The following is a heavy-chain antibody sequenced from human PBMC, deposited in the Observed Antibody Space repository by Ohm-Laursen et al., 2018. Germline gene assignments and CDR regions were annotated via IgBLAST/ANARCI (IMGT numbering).Heavy chain of an antibody. Sequence: LRLSCAASGFTFSSYGMHWVRQAPGKGLEWVAVIWYDGSKYYADSVKGRFTIPRDNSKNTLYLQMNSLRAEDTAVYYCARGYSSGYVLDYWGQGTLVTVSS. D-gene: IGHD3-22*01. CDR2: IWYDGSK. CDR3: ARGYSSGYVLDY. CDR1: GFTFSSYG. J-gene: IGHJ4*02. V-gene: IGHV3-33*08.